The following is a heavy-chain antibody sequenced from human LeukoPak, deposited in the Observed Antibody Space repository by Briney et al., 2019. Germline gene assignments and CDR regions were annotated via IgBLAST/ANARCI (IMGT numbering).Heavy chain of an antibody. CDR3: ARDSSGRGDY. V-gene: IGHV3-21*01. Sequence: PGGSLRLSCAASGFTVSSSYMSWVRQAPGKGLEWVSSISSSSSYIYYADSVKGRFTISRDNAKNSLYLQMNSLRAEDTAVYYCARDSSGRGDYWGQGTLVTVSS. CDR1: GFTVSSSY. J-gene: IGHJ4*02. D-gene: IGHD3-22*01. CDR2: ISSSSSYI.